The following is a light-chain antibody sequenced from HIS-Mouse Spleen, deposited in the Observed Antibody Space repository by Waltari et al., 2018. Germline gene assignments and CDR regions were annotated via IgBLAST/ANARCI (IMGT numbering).Light chain of an antibody. CDR3: CSYAGSSTVV. CDR2: EGS. V-gene: IGLV2-23*01. J-gene: IGLJ2*01. Sequence: QSALTQPASVSGSPGQAITISCPGTSSDVGGSNLVSWYQQHPGKAPKLMIYEGSKRPSGVSNRFSGSKSGNTASLTISGLQAEDEADYYCCSYAGSSTVVFGGGTKLTVL. CDR1: SSDVGGSNL.